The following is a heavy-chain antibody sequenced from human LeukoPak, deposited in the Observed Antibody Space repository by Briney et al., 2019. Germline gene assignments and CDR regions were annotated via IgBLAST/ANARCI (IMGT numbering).Heavy chain of an antibody. CDR3: GRQRDFSDYGNGFYFDY. V-gene: IGHV4-39*01. CDR2: IYYSGST. Sequence: SETLSLTCTVSGGSISNTNFYWGWIRQPPGKGLEWIGNIYYSGSTYYNPPLRSRVTISVDTSMNQFSLKLTSVTAADTALYFCGRQRDFSDYGNGFYFDYWGQGTLVTVSS. J-gene: IGHJ4*02. D-gene: IGHD4/OR15-4a*01. CDR1: GGSISNTNFY.